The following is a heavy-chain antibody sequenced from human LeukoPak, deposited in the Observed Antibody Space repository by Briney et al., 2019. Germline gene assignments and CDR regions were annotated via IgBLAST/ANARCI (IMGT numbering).Heavy chain of an antibody. J-gene: IGHJ6*02. CDR3: AREGGGGWHLGPGMDA. CDR1: GFTFSSYW. V-gene: IGHV3-7*01. Sequence: GGPLRLSCAAAGFTFSSYWVGWVRQAPGRVREWVPNIKEDGIRKYEVHSVKGRFIISRDNAKNSLYLRMNSRTAEDTSVYYCAREGGGGWHLGPGMDASGPGTPVTVSS. CDR2: IKEDGIRK. D-gene: IGHD6-19*01.